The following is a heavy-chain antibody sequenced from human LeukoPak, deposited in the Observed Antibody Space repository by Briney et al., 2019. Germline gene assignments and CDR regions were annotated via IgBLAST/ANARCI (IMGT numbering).Heavy chain of an antibody. CDR3: ARVLGATDY. D-gene: IGHD1-26*01. CDR1: GYTFTSYG. J-gene: IGHJ4*02. Sequence: ASVKVSCKASGYTFTSYGISWVRQAPGQGLEWMGWTNPNSGGTNYAQKFQGRVTMTRDTSISTAYMELSRLRSDDTAVYYCARVLGATDYWGQGTLVTVSS. V-gene: IGHV1-2*02. CDR2: TNPNSGGT.